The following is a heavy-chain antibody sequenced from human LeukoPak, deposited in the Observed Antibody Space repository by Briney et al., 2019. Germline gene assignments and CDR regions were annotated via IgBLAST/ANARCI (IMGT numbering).Heavy chain of an antibody. Sequence: PGGSLRLSCAASGFTFDDYGMSWVRQAPGKGLEWVSGINWNGGSTGYADSVKGRFTISRDNAKNSLYLQMNSLRAEDTALYYCARDGSYYGSGSSYYFDYWGQGTLVTVSS. V-gene: IGHV3-20*04. J-gene: IGHJ4*02. D-gene: IGHD3-10*01. CDR3: ARDGSYYGSGSSYYFDY. CDR2: INWNGGST. CDR1: GFTFDDYG.